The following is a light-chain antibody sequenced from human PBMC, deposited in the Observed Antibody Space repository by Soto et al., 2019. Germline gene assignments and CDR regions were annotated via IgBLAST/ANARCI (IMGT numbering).Light chain of an antibody. J-gene: IGLJ2*01. Sequence: QSALTQPPSASGSPGQSVTISCTGTSSDVGGYNYVSWYQQHPGKAPKLMISEVNKRPLGVPDRFSGSKSGNTASLTVSGLQAEDEADYYCSSYAGSRIVVFGGGTKLTVL. CDR1: SSDVGGYNY. CDR3: SSYAGSRIVV. CDR2: EVN. V-gene: IGLV2-8*01.